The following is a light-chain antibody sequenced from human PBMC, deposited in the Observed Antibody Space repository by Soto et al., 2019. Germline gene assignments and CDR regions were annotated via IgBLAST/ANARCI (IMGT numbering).Light chain of an antibody. J-gene: IGLJ3*02. CDR1: SSNIGSNY. CDR2: RNN. CDR3: AAWDDSLSGWV. Sequence: QSVLTQPPSASGTPGQRGTLSCSGSSSNIGSNYVYWYQQLPGTAPKLLIYRNNQRPSGVPDRFSGSKSGTSASLAISGLRSEDEADYYCAAWDDSLSGWVFGGGTKVTVL. V-gene: IGLV1-47*01.